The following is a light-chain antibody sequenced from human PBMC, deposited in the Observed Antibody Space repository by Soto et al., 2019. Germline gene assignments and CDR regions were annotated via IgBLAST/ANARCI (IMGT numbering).Light chain of an antibody. CDR2: DAS. V-gene: IGKV3-15*01. J-gene: IGKJ1*01. Sequence: EIVMTQSPATMSVSPGQRATLSCRASQSVSTKLAWYQQRPGQAPRLLIHDASTRATGIPARFGGSGSGTEFTLTISSLQSEDFAVYYCQQYNTWPPAWTFGQGTKVDIK. CDR3: QQYNTWPPAWT. CDR1: QSVSTK.